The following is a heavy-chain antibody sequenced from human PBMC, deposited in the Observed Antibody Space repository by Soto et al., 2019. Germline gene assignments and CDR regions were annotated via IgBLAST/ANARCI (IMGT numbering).Heavy chain of an antibody. CDR3: TRANWYSEY. J-gene: IGHJ4*02. Sequence: QVQLQESGPGLVKPSETLSLTCSVSGGSISNHYWSWIRQPPGKGLEWIGYIYYNGNTNYNPSLNSRVTMSVDTSRNQISLKLTTVTAADTAVYYCTRANWYSEYWGQGTLVTVPS. CDR2: IYYNGNT. D-gene: IGHD7-27*01. CDR1: GGSISNHY. V-gene: IGHV4-59*11.